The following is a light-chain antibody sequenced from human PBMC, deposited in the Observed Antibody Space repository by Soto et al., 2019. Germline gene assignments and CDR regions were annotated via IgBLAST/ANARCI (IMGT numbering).Light chain of an antibody. V-gene: IGLV2-23*02. Sequence: QSALTQPASVSGSPGQSITISCTGTSRDIGTSNLVSWYQQYPGKAPKLMIYEVTKRPSGISYRFSGSESGNTASLTISGLQPEDEADYYRYSFTGITTYLFAFGTGTKVTVL. J-gene: IGLJ1*01. CDR1: SRDIGTSNL. CDR2: EVT. CDR3: YSFTGITTYLFA.